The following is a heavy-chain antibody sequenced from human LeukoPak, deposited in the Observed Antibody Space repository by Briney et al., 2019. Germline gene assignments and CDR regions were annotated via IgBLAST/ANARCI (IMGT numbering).Heavy chain of an antibody. D-gene: IGHD5-18*01. CDR2: IIPIFGTA. CDR1: GGTFSSYA. CDR3: ARTGYSYGSHYYYYYMDV. Sequence: SVKVSCKASGGTFSSYAISWVRQAPGQGLEWMGGIIPIFGTANYAQKCQGRVTITTDESTSTAYMELSSLRSEDTAVYYCARTGYSYGSHYYYYYMDVWGKGTTVTVSS. J-gene: IGHJ6*03. V-gene: IGHV1-69*05.